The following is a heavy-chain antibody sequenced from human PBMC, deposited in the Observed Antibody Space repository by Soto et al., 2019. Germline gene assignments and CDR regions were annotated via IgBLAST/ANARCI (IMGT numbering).Heavy chain of an antibody. J-gene: IGHJ4*02. V-gene: IGHV3-23*01. CDR3: SKGFVGLRSTDY. CDR1: GFTFSSYS. D-gene: IGHD3-3*01. CDR2: ISGSGGST. Sequence: GGSLRLSCAASGFTFSSYSMSRVRQAPGKGLEWVSDISGSGGSTYYADSVKGRFTISRDNSKNTLYLQMNSLRAEDTAVYYCSKGFVGLRSTDYWGQGTLVTVS.